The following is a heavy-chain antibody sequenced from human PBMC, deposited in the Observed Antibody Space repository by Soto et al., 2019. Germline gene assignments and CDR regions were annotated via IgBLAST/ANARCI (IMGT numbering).Heavy chain of an antibody. CDR1: GFTFSSYA. J-gene: IGHJ5*02. Sequence: GGSLRLSCAASGFTFSSYAMSWVRQAPGKGLEWVSAISGSGGSTYYADSVKGRFTISRDNSKNTLYLQMNSLRAEETAVYYCAKDSDIVVVVAATPGNWFDPWGQGTLVTVSS. D-gene: IGHD2-15*01. CDR3: AKDSDIVVVVAATPGNWFDP. CDR2: ISGSGGST. V-gene: IGHV3-23*01.